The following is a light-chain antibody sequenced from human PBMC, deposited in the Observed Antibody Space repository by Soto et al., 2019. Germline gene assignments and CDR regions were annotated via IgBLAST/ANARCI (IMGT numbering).Light chain of an antibody. V-gene: IGKV3-15*01. CDR2: RAS. CDR3: QQYHNWPQT. J-gene: IGKJ1*01. Sequence: ASQSVSSNLAWYQRKXGQAARLLIYRASXRATGIAARFSGSGSGTEFTLTISSLQSEDFAVYYCQQYHNWPQTFGQVTNVDIK. CDR1: QSVSSN.